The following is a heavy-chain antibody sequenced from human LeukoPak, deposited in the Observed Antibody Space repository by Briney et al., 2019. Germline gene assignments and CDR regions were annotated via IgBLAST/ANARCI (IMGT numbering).Heavy chain of an antibody. CDR3: ARESVYCSGGSCYRLFDY. J-gene: IGHJ4*02. Sequence: PSETLSLTCAVSGGSISSSNWWSWVRQPPGKGLEWIGEIYHSGSTNYNPSLKSRVTISVDTSKNQFSLKLSSVTAADTAVYYCARESVYCSGGSCYRLFDYWGQGTLVTVSS. V-gene: IGHV4-4*02. CDR2: IYHSGST. CDR1: GGSISSSNW. D-gene: IGHD2-15*01.